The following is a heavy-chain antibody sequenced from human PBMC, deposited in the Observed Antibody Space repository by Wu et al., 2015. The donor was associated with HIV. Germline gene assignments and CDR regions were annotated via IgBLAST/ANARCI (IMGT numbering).Heavy chain of an antibody. CDR1: GGTFDKYA. CDR2: IIPTLGVA. V-gene: IGHV1-69*04. J-gene: IGHJ3*02. CDR3: ARDGYYDSRAFDI. D-gene: IGHD3-22*01. Sequence: QVQLVQSGAELKKPGSSVKVSCKASGGTFDKYAISWVRQAPGQGLEWLGRIIPTLGVASYVPKFLGRVTITADESTATAYMELSSLRSEDTAVYYCARDGYYDSRAFDIWGQGTMVTVSS.